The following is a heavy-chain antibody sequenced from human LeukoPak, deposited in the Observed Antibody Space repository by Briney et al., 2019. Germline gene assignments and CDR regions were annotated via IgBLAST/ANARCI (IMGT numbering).Heavy chain of an antibody. J-gene: IGHJ4*02. CDR1: GFTFSSYG. Sequence: GGSLRLSCAASGFTFSSYGMHWVRQAPGKGLEWVAFIRYDGSNKYYADSVKGRFTISRDNSKNTLYLQMNSLRVEDTAVYYCAKTQLYGSGTIDYWGQGTLVTVSS. CDR3: AKTQLYGSGTIDY. D-gene: IGHD3-10*01. CDR2: IRYDGSNK. V-gene: IGHV3-30*02.